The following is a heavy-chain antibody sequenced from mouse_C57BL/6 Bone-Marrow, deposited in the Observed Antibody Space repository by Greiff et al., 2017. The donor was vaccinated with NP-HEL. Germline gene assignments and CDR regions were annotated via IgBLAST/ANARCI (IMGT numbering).Heavy chain of an antibody. V-gene: IGHV1-55*01. CDR2: IYPGSGST. CDR1: VYTFTRSC. J-gene: IGHJ3*01. CDR3: ARAFTTPFAY. Sequence: VPLPPPFSALFPPGASVPMSFTASVYTFTRSCLTFVPPLPFQCLAWICDIYPGSGSTNYNEKFKSKATLTVDTSSSTAYMQLSSLTSEDSAVYYCARAFTTPFAYWGQGTLVTVSA. D-gene: IGHD1-1*01.